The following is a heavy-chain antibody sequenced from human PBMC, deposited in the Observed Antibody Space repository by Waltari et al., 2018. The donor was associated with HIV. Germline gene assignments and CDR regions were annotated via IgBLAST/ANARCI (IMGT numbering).Heavy chain of an antibody. CDR2: ISWNSATI. V-gene: IGHV3-9*01. Sequence: EVQLEESGGALVQPGRSLRLSCAAYGFAFSEHAIHWVRQVPGKGLEWVSGISWNSATIGYGDSVKGRFTISRDNAKNSVYLEMNGLTPEDTALYYCARDARGHYYYYTMDVWGQGTTVIVSS. D-gene: IGHD3-10*01. CDR1: GFAFSEHA. CDR3: ARDARGHYYYYTMDV. J-gene: IGHJ6*02.